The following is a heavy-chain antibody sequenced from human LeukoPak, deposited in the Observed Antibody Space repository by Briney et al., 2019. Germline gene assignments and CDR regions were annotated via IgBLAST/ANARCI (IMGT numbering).Heavy chain of an antibody. D-gene: IGHD4-17*01. Sequence: GASVKVSCKASGYTFTSYGISWVRQAPGQGLEWMGWISAYNGNTNYAQKLQGRVTMTTDTSTSTAYMELRSLRSDDTAVYYCAKGRFTDYYYYMDVWGKGTTVTVSS. CDR1: GYTFTSYG. CDR2: ISAYNGNT. V-gene: IGHV1-18*01. CDR3: AKGRFTDYYYYMDV. J-gene: IGHJ6*03.